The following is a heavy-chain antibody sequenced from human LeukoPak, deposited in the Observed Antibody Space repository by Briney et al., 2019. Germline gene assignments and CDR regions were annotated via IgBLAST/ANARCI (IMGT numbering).Heavy chain of an antibody. J-gene: IGHJ5*02. CDR1: GGSFSGYY. CDR2: INHSGST. CDR3: ARGGSGMVVTAISIGHSFDP. Sequence: SETLSLTCAVYGGSFSGYYWSWIRQPPGKGLEWIGEINHSGSTNYNPSLKSRLTISVGTSKNHLSLKLSSVTAADTAVYYCARGGSGMVVTAISIGHSFDPWGQGTLVTVSS. V-gene: IGHV4-34*01. D-gene: IGHD2-21*02.